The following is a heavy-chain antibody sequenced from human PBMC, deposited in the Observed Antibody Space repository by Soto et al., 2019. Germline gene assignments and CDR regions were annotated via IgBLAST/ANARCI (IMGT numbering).Heavy chain of an antibody. J-gene: IGHJ3*02. CDR1: GFTFSSYA. CDR3: AKEGTMIVVVISLYAAFDI. CDR2: ISGSGGST. D-gene: IGHD3-22*01. Sequence: EVQLLESGGGLVQPGGSLRLSCAASGFTFSSYAMSWVRQAPGKGLEWVSAISGSGGSTYYADSVKGRFTISRDNSKNTMYLHMNSLRAEDTAVYYCAKEGTMIVVVISLYAAFDIWGQGTMVTVSS. V-gene: IGHV3-23*01.